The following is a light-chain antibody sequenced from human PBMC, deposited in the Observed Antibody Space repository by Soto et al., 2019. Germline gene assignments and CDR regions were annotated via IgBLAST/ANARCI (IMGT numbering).Light chain of an antibody. CDR1: SSNIGNNY. Sequence: QSVLTQPPSVSAAPGQKVTISCSGSSSNIGNNYVSWYQQLPGTAPKLLIYENNKRPSGIPDRFSGSKSGTSATLGITGLQTGDEVDYYCGTWDTNVGGVFGGGTKLTVL. CDR3: GTWDTNVGGV. V-gene: IGLV1-51*02. J-gene: IGLJ3*02. CDR2: ENN.